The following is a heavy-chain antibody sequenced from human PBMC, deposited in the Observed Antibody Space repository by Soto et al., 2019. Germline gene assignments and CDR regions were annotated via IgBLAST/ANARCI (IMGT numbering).Heavy chain of an antibody. V-gene: IGHV3-7*03. CDR1: GFTFSSYW. CDR2: IKQDGSEK. D-gene: IGHD2-2*01. J-gene: IGHJ6*02. Sequence: EVQLVESGGGLVQPGGSLRLSCAASGFTFSSYWMSWVRQAPGKGLEWVANIKQDGSEKYYVESVKGRFTISRDNAKNSLYLQMNSLRAEDTAVYYCAREKQATYADYYYYGMDVWGQGTTVTVSS. CDR3: AREKQATYADYYYYGMDV.